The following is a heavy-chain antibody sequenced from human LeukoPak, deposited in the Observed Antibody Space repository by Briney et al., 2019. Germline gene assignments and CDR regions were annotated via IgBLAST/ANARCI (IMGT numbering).Heavy chain of an antibody. V-gene: IGHV1-2*02. Sequence: ASVKVSCKASGYTFTGYYMHWVRQAPGQGLEWMGWINPNSGGTNYAQKFQGRVTMTRDTSISTAYMELSRLRSDDTAVYYCARCRKERWLQLRVFDYWGQGTLVTVSS. J-gene: IGHJ4*02. CDR1: GYTFTGYY. D-gene: IGHD5-24*01. CDR2: INPNSGGT. CDR3: ARCRKERWLQLRVFDY.